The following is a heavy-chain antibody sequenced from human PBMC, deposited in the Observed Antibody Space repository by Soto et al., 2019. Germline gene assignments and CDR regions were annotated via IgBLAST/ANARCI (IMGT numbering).Heavy chain of an antibody. V-gene: IGHV3-21*01. D-gene: IGHD3-22*01. CDR3: ARGGYYDSRGYSDY. CDR2: ISSSSSYI. J-gene: IGHJ4*02. CDR1: GFTFSSYS. Sequence: EVQLVESGGGLVKPGGSLRLSCAASGFTFSSYSMNWVRQAPGKGLEWVSSISSSSSYIYYADSVKGRFTISRDNAKNSLYLQMNSLRAEDTAESYCARGGYYDSRGYSDYWGQGTLVTVSS.